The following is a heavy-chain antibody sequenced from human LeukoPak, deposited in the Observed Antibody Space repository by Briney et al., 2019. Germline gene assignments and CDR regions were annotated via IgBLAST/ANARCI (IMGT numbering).Heavy chain of an antibody. J-gene: IGHJ4*02. CDR1: GFTFSSYA. CDR2: ISSNGGST. Sequence: GSLRLSCSASGFTFSSYAMHWVRQAPGKGLEYVSAISSNGGSTYYADSAKGRFTISRDNSKNTLYLQMSSLRAEDTAVYYCVKDSDSSGYYYDGGAYWGQGTLVTVSS. V-gene: IGHV3-64D*06. CDR3: VKDSDSSGYYYDGGAY. D-gene: IGHD3-22*01.